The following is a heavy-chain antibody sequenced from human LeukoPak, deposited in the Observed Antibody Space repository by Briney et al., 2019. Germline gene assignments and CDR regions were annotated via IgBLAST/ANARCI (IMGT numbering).Heavy chain of an antibody. D-gene: IGHD2-15*01. J-gene: IGHJ2*01. V-gene: IGHV4-59*01. CDR1: GGSFSSYY. CDR3: ARAQPLPIVVVVAATPRSWYFDL. CDR2: IYYSGST. Sequence: PSETLSLTCAVYGGSFSSYYWSWIRQPPGKGLEWIGYIYYSGSTNYNPSLKSRVTISVDTSKNQFSLKLSSVTAADTAVYYCARAQPLPIVVVVAATPRSWYFDLWGRGTLVTVSS.